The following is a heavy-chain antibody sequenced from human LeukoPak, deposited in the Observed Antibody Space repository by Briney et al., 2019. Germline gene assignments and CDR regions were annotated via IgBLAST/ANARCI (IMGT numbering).Heavy chain of an antibody. J-gene: IGHJ3*02. CDR3: ARDLYGGSQDAFDI. CDR1: RGSISSFY. V-gene: IGHV4-4*07. D-gene: IGHD4-23*01. CDR2: IYTSGST. Sequence: PSETLSLTCTVSRGSISSFYWSWIRQPAGKGLEWIGRIYTSGSTDYNPSLKSRVTMSVDTSKNQFSLKLISVTAADTAVYYCARDLYGGSQDAFDIWGQGTMVTVSS.